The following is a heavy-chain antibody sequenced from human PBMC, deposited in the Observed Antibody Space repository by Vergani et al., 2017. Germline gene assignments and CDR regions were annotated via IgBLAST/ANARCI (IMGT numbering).Heavy chain of an antibody. J-gene: IGHJ4*02. V-gene: IGHV4-38-2*01. Sequence: QVQLQESGPGLVKPSETLSLTCAVSGYSISSGYYWGWIRQPPGKGLEWIGEINHSGSTNYNPSLKSRVTISVDTSKNQFSLKLSSVTAADTAVYYCARAPGSLDYWGQGTLVTVSS. CDR3: ARAPGSLDY. CDR1: GYSISSGYY. CDR2: INHSGST.